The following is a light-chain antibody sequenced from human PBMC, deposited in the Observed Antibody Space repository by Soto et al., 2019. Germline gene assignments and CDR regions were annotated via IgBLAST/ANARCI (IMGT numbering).Light chain of an antibody. CDR2: SNN. CDR3: AAWDDRPNGYV. Sequence: QSVLTQPPSASGTPVQRVTISCSGSNSKIGSNTVNWYQQVPGTTPKLLIYSNNQRPSGAPDRFSGSKSGTSASLAISGLQSEDEADYYCAAWDDRPNGYVFGAAPNVTV. J-gene: IGLJ1*01. CDR1: NSKIGSNT. V-gene: IGLV1-44*01.